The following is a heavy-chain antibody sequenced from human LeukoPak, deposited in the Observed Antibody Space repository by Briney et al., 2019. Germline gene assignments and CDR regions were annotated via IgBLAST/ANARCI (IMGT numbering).Heavy chain of an antibody. V-gene: IGHV1-2*02. CDR2: INPNSGGT. J-gene: IGHJ5*02. Sequence: ASVKVSCKASGYTFTGYYMHWVRQAPGQGLEWMGWINPNSGGTNYAQKFQGRVTMTTDTSTSTAYMELRNLRSDDTAVYYCARVCHIVVVTAEGGWFDPWGQGTLVTVSS. D-gene: IGHD2-21*02. CDR3: ARVCHIVVVTAEGGWFDP. CDR1: GYTFTGYY.